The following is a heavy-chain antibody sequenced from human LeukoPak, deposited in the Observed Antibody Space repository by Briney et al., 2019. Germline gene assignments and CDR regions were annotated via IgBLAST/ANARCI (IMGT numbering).Heavy chain of an antibody. CDR3: ATNGDYEFDF. CDR1: GFTFSSYG. V-gene: IGHV3-30*03. D-gene: IGHD4-17*01. J-gene: IGHJ4*02. CDR2: ISYAGSNE. Sequence: GGSLRLSCAASGFTFSSYGMHWVRQAPGKGLGWVAVISYAGSNEYYTDSVKGRFTISRDNSKNTLYLQMNSLRADDTAVYYCATNGDYEFDFWGQGTLVTVSS.